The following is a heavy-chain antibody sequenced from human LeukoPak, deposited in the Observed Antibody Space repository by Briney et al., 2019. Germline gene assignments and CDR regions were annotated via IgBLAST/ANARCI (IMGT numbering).Heavy chain of an antibody. Sequence: PGGSLRLSCAASGFTFSSYAMHWVRQAPGKGLEYVSAISSNGGSTYYANSVKGRFTISRDNSKNTQYLQMGSLRAEDMAVYYCARVGYTSYYYYGMDVWGQGTTVTVSS. V-gene: IGHV3-64*01. CDR3: ARVGYTSYYYYGMDV. D-gene: IGHD6-13*01. CDR2: ISSNGGST. J-gene: IGHJ6*02. CDR1: GFTFSSYA.